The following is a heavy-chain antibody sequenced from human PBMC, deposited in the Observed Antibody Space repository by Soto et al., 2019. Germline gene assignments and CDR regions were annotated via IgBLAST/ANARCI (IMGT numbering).Heavy chain of an antibody. J-gene: IGHJ3*02. V-gene: IGHV6-1*01. CDR3: ARFDYGGLDAFDI. D-gene: IGHD4-17*01. CDR1: GDSVSSNSAA. CDR2: TYYRSKWYN. Sequence: TLSLTWAISGDSVSSNSAAWNWIRQSRSRGLEWLGRTYYRSKWYNDYAVSVKSRITINPDTSKNQFSLQLNSVTPEDTAVYYCARFDYGGLDAFDIWGQGTMVTVSS.